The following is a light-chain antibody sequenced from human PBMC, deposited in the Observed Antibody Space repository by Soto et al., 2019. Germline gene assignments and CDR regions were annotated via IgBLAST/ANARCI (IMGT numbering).Light chain of an antibody. CDR1: QSVSGY. CDR3: RQRYNWRIT. CDR2: ADS. V-gene: IGKV3-11*01. Sequence: EIVLTQSPATLSLSPGETATLSCRASQSVSGYIGWYQQKPGQAPRLLIYADSNRATGIPARFSGSGSGTDFTLTISSGEPEDFLVYYCRQRYNWRITFGQGTRLEIK. J-gene: IGKJ5*01.